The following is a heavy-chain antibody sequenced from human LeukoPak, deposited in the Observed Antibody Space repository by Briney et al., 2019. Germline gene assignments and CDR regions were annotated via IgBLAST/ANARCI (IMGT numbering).Heavy chain of an antibody. CDR2: MKPISGNT. Sequence: ASVKVSCKASGYTFTRYDIYWVRQATGHGLERMGWMKPISGNTRYAQKFQGRVTMTRNSSISKAYMELSSLRSEDTAVYYCARGRSILTGYQPYWGQGTLVTVSS. J-gene: IGHJ4*02. V-gene: IGHV1-8*01. CDR1: GYTFTRYD. CDR3: ARGRSILTGYQPY. D-gene: IGHD3-9*01.